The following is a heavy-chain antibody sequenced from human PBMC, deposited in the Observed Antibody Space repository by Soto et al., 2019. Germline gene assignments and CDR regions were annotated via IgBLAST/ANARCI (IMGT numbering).Heavy chain of an antibody. CDR1: GCTFSSYS. CDR2: ISSSSSYI. V-gene: IGHV3-21*01. Sequence: GGSLRLSCAASGCTFSSYSMNWVRQAPGKGLEWVSSISSSSSYIYYADSVKGRFTISIDNAKNSLYLQMNSLRAEDTAVYYCAREAGDYVWGSYRNRFDYWGQGTLVTVSS. CDR3: AREAGDYVWGSYRNRFDY. J-gene: IGHJ4*02. D-gene: IGHD3-16*02.